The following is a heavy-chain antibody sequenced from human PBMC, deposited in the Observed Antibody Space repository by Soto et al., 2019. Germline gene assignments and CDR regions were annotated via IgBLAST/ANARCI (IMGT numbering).Heavy chain of an antibody. J-gene: IGHJ6*02. D-gene: IGHD5-12*01. Sequence: PAESKKTSNKGSENSITNYSIGWLHQMPEKGLEWMGIIYPGDSDTRYSTSFQGQVTISADKSSSTAYLQWSSLKASETAMYYCVATGCGPLLGPPHRYYYYGMDVWGQGTTVTVSS. CDR3: VATGCGPLLGPPHRYYYYGMDV. V-gene: IGHV5-51*07. CDR2: IYPGDSDT. CDR1: ENSITNYS.